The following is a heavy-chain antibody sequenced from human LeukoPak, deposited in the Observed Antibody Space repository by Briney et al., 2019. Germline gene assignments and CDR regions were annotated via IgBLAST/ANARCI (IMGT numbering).Heavy chain of an antibody. V-gene: IGHV3-21*01. J-gene: IGHJ6*03. Sequence: GGSLRLSCVASGFTFSSHGMNWVRQAPGKGLEWVSGITSGTRTYYADPVKGRFAISRDNAKNSLYLQMNSLRAEDTAVYFCARDPYSGNYGAYYYYYMDVWGKGTTVTISS. CDR1: GFTFSSHG. D-gene: IGHD1-26*01. CDR2: ITSGTRT. CDR3: ARDPYSGNYGAYYYYYMDV.